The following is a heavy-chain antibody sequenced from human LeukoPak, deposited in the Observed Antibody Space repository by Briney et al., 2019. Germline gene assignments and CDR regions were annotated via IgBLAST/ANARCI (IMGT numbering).Heavy chain of an antibody. CDR3: ARETGDDAFDI. CDR1: GFTVSSNY. CDR2: IYSGGTT. J-gene: IGHJ3*02. D-gene: IGHD7-27*01. Sequence: GGSLRLSCAASGFTVSSNYMSWVRQAPGKGLEWVSVIYSGGTTYYADSVKGRFTISRDNSKKTLYLQMNSLRAEDTAVYYCARETGDDAFDIWGQGTTVTVSS. V-gene: IGHV3-66*01.